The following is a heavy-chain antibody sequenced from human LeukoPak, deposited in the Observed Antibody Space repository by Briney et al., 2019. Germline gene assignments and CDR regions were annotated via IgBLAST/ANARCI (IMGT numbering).Heavy chain of an antibody. CDR3: ARDMERRPEEDIVVVPAASLLMDV. D-gene: IGHD2-2*01. Sequence: GGSLRLSCAASGFTFSSYSMNWVRQAPGKGLEWVSSISSSSSYIYYADSVKGRFTISRDNSKNTLYLQMNSLRAEDTAVYYCARDMERRPEEDIVVVPAASLLMDVWGQGTTVTVSS. CDR1: GFTFSSYS. J-gene: IGHJ6*02. V-gene: IGHV3-21*01. CDR2: ISSSSSYI.